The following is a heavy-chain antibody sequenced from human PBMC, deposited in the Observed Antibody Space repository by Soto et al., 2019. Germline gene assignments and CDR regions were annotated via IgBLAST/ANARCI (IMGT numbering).Heavy chain of an antibody. J-gene: IGHJ4*02. Sequence: QVQLVQSGAEVKKPGSSVKVSCKASGGTFSSYSIIWVRHAPGQGLEWMGEIIPIFGTSHYAQNFQGRVTITADESTSTAYMELRILRSEDTAVYYCARDGGRHSGGIDYWGQGSLVTVSS. CDR2: IIPIFGTS. D-gene: IGHD2-15*01. V-gene: IGHV1-69*01. CDR3: ARDGGRHSGGIDY. CDR1: GGTFSSYS.